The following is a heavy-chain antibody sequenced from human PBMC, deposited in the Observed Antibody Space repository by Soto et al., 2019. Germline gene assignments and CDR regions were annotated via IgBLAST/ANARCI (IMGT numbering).Heavy chain of an antibody. CDR3: ARARPGFCTNGVCWFDP. CDR1: GGSFSGYY. Sequence: SETLSLTCAVYGGSFSGYYWTWIRQPPGTGLEWIGEINHSGSTNYNPSLKSRVTISIDRSKNQFSLNLSSVTAADTAVYYCARARPGFCTNGVCWFDPWGQGTLVTV. J-gene: IGHJ5*02. V-gene: IGHV4-34*01. D-gene: IGHD2-8*01. CDR2: INHSGST.